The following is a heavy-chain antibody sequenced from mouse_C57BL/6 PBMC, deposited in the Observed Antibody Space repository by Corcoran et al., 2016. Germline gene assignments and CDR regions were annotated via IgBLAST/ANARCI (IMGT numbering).Heavy chain of an antibody. CDR1: GYTFTSYW. CDR3: ARDDGYCYAMDY. Sequence: QVQLQQPGAELVKPGASVKLSCKASGYTFTSYWMHWVKQRPGQGLEWIGMIHPNSGSTNYNEKFKSKATLTVDKSSSTAYMQLSSLTSEDSAVYYCARDDGYCYAMDYWGQGTSVTVSS. CDR2: IHPNSGST. D-gene: IGHD2-3*01. J-gene: IGHJ4*01. V-gene: IGHV1-64*01.